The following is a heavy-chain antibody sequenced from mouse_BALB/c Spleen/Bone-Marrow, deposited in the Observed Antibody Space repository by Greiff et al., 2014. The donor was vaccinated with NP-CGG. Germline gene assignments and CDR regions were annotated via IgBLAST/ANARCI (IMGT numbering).Heavy chain of an antibody. J-gene: IGHJ2*01. Sequence: VHLVESGAELMKPGASVKISCKATGYTFSNYWIEWVKQRPGHGLEWIGEILPGSGSSQYNEKFKGKATFTADTSSNTAYMQLSSLTSEDSAVYYCARGIRNYFDYGGQGTTLTVSS. D-gene: IGHD3-2*02. V-gene: IGHV1-9*01. CDR2: ILPGSGSS. CDR3: ARGIRNYFDY. CDR1: GYTFSNYW.